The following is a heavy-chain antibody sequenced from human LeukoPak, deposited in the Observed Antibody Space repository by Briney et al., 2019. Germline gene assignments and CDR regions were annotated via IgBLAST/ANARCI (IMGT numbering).Heavy chain of an antibody. Sequence: PSQTLSLTCTVSGVTIVSSAYSWSWIRQPPGKGLEWIGYIYHSGSTLYNPSLKSRVTISLDRSKDQLSLRLSSVTAADTAVYYCARQMYRAPLGYYYMDVWGKGTTVTVSS. D-gene: IGHD1-26*01. CDR2: IYHSGST. CDR1: GVTIVSSAYS. J-gene: IGHJ6*03. CDR3: ARQMYRAPLGYYYMDV. V-gene: IGHV4-30-2*01.